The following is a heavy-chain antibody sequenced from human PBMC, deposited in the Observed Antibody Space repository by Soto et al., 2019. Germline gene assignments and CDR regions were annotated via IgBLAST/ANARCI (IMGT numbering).Heavy chain of an antibody. J-gene: IGHJ5*02. CDR2: INLAGSVT. CDR3: ARDNSRTFPAAPGDKKSDSSGWWFDP. D-gene: IGHD6-13*01. CDR1: GISIINHY. Sequence: APVKVSCKASGISIINHYVHCARRDTGQGPEWMGVINLAGSVTVYALKLQDRVTVTRDTSTSTVYMELNSLTSEDTAIYYCARDNSRTFPAAPGDKKSDSSGWWFDPWGQGTLVTVSS. V-gene: IGHV1-46*03.